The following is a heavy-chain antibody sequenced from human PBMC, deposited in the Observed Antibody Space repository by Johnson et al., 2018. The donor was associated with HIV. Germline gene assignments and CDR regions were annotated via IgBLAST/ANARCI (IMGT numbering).Heavy chain of an antibody. D-gene: IGHD5-24*01. CDR2: ISSSGSTI. CDR1: GFIFSDYY. V-gene: IGHV3-11*04. J-gene: IGHJ3*02. CDR3: ARVSLYGSDAFDI. Sequence: MQLVESGGGLVKPGGSLRLSCAASGFIFSDYYMSWIRQAPGKGLAWVSYISSSGSTIYYADSVKGRFTISRDNAKNSLYLQMNSLRTEDTAVYYCARVSLYGSDAFDIWGQGTMVTVSS.